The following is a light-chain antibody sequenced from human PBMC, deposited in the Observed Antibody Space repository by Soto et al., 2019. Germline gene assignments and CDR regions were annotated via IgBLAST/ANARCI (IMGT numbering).Light chain of an antibody. CDR1: QSLRYSNGYNY. V-gene: IGKV2-28*01. Sequence: DIVMTQSPLSLPVIPGETASISCRSSQSLRYSNGYNYLDWYLQKPGQPQQLLIYLGSSRASGVPDRFSGSGSGTDFTLKSSRVEAEDVGLYYCMQALETPYTFGQGTKLEI. CDR3: MQALETPYT. J-gene: IGKJ2*01. CDR2: LGS.